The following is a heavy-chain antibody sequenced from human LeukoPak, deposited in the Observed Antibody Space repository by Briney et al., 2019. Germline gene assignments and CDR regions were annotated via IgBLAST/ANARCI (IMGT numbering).Heavy chain of an antibody. J-gene: IGHJ4*02. V-gene: IGHV3-21*01. D-gene: IGHD3-3*01. CDR3: ATSLRRAIFGVVR. CDR2: ISSSSSYI. Sequence: GGSLRLSCAASGFTFSSYSMNWVRQAPGKGLEWVSSISSSSSYIYYADSVKGRFTISRDNAKNTLYLQMSSLRAEDTAVYYCATSLRRAIFGVVRWGQGTLVTVSS. CDR1: GFTFSSYS.